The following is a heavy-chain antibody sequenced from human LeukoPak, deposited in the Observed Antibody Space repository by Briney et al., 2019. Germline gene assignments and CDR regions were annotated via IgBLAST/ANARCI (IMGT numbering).Heavy chain of an antibody. D-gene: IGHD3-10*01. CDR2: IYHSGRT. J-gene: IGHJ4*02. Sequence: SETLSLTCTVSGGSISSYYWSWIRQPAGKGLEWIGYIYHSGRTNYDPSLKSRVTISVDTSKNQFSLNLSSVTAADTAVYYCARHCAPRDYYGSGNLIRRTRGNFYFDYWGQGTLVTVSS. V-gene: IGHV4-59*01. CDR1: GGSISSYY. CDR3: ARHCAPRDYYGSGNLIRRTRGNFYFDY.